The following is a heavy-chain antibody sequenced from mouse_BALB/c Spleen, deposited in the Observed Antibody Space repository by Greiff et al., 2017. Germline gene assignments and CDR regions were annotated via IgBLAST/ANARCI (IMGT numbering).Heavy chain of an antibody. Sequence: EVKLVESGGDLVKPGGSLKLSCAASGFTFSSYGMSWVRQTPDKRLEWVATISSGGSYTYYPDSVKGRFTISRDNAKNTLYLQMSSLKSEDTAMYYCARRSYGYYFDYWGQGTTLTVSS. CDR1: GFTFSSYG. CDR3: ARRSYGYYFDY. D-gene: IGHD1-2*01. J-gene: IGHJ2*01. CDR2: ISSGGSYT. V-gene: IGHV5-6*02.